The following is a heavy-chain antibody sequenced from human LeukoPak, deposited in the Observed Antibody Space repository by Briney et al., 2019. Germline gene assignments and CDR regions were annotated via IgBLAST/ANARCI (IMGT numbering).Heavy chain of an antibody. D-gene: IGHD1-26*01. V-gene: IGHV3-7*01. CDR2: INEDGSEK. CDR3: ARELGSYEGGYYGMDV. Sequence: GGSLRLSCAASGFTFTTRWMSWVRQAPGKGLEWVANINEDGSEKNYVESLKGRFTISRDNAKNSLYLQMNSLRAEDTALYYCARELGSYEGGYYGMDVWGQGSTVTVSS. J-gene: IGHJ6*02. CDR1: GFTFTTRW.